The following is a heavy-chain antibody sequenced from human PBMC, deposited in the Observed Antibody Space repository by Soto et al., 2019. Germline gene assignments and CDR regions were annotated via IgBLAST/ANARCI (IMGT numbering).Heavy chain of an antibody. V-gene: IGHV4-39*01. CDR2: IYYSGST. CDR3: ARQYEGWSIAPAGKSFDS. D-gene: IGHD6-13*01. CDR1: GGSIDSTSYF. J-gene: IGHJ4*02. Sequence: QLQLQESGPGLVKPWETLSLTCTVSGGSIDSTSYFWGWIRQPPGKGLEWIGSIYYSGSTYYNPALKSRVTISIDTSKIHFSLNLSSVTAADTALYYCARQYEGWSIAPAGKSFDSWGQGTLVTVSS.